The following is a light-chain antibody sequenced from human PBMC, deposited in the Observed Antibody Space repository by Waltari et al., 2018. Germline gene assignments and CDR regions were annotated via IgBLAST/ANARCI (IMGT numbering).Light chain of an antibody. CDR1: STDVGANDY. CDR2: DVR. CDR3: TAYTTSATLV. Sequence: QSALSQPASVSGSPGQSVTLSCTGTSTDVGANDYASWYQQHPGRAPKLMIYDVRQRSSGVSNRFSGSRAGNTASLTISGLQTEDEADYYCTAYTTSATLVFGGGTRLTVL. J-gene: IGLJ3*02. V-gene: IGLV2-14*03.